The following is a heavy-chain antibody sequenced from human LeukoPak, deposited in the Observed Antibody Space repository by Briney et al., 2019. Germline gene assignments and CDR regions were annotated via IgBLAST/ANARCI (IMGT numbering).Heavy chain of an antibody. CDR1: GYTFTSYY. CDR2: INPSGGST. D-gene: IGHD5-24*01. J-gene: IGHJ4*02. CDR3: ARSRDGYNGRSSGFDY. Sequence: ASVKVSCKASGYTFTSYYMHWVRQAPGQGLEWMGIINPSGGSTSYAQKFQGRVTMTRDTSTSTVHMELSSLRSEDTAVYYCARSRDGYNGRSSGFDYWGQGTLVTVSS. V-gene: IGHV1-46*01.